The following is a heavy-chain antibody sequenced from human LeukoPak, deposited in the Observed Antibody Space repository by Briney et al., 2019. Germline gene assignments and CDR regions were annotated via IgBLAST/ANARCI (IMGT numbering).Heavy chain of an antibody. Sequence: GGSLRLSCAASGFTFSDYYMSWIRQAPGKGLEWVSYVSSSGSTIYYADSVKGRFTISRDNSKNTLYLQMNSLRAEDTAVYYCAKGLQIYCSGGSCPLDYWGQGTLVTVSS. V-gene: IGHV3-11*04. CDR1: GFTFSDYY. CDR2: VSSSGSTI. CDR3: AKGLQIYCSGGSCPLDY. D-gene: IGHD2-15*01. J-gene: IGHJ4*02.